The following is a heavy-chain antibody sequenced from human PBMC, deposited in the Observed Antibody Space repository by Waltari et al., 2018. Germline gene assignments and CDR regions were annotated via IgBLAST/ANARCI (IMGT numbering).Heavy chain of an antibody. D-gene: IGHD1-26*01. CDR2: ISGSGGRT. Sequence: EVQLLESGGGLVQPGGSLRLSCAASGFTFSSYAMSWVRQAPGRGLGWVSAISGSGGRTYYAEAGKGRFTISRDKSKNTLYLKMNSLRAEDTAVYYCAKGYWDQRPYYYYGMDVWGQGTTVTVSS. CDR1: GFTFSSYA. CDR3: AKGYWDQRPYYYYGMDV. J-gene: IGHJ6*02. V-gene: IGHV3-23*01.